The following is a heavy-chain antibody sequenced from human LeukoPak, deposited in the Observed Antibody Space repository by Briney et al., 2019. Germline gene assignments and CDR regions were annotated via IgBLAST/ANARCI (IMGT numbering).Heavy chain of an antibody. Sequence: ASVKVSCKASGYTFIGYYMHWVRRAPGQGLEWMGWINPNSGATTYARKFQGSVTMTRDTSISTAYMELSRLGSDDTAVYCCVRSTSGWYPHFDYWGQGTLVTGSS. CDR1: GYTFIGYY. CDR3: VRSTSGWYPHFDY. CDR2: INPNSGAT. V-gene: IGHV1-2*02. D-gene: IGHD6-19*01. J-gene: IGHJ4*02.